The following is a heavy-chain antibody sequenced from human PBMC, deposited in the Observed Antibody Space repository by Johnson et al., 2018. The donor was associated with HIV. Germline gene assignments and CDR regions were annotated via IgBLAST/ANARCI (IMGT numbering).Heavy chain of an antibody. CDR3: ARRSHVRYSSGWYAHAFDI. CDR2: ISSDGNRK. Sequence: VQLVESGGGMVQPGRSLRLSCAASGFTFSYSAFHWVRQPPGEGLEWVALISSDGNRKYYADSVKGRFTIPRDNSKNTLYLHLNTLRAEDTAVYYCARRSHVRYSSGWYAHAFDIWGQGTMVTVSS. CDR1: GFTFSYSA. D-gene: IGHD6-19*01. V-gene: IGHV3-30-3*01. J-gene: IGHJ3*02.